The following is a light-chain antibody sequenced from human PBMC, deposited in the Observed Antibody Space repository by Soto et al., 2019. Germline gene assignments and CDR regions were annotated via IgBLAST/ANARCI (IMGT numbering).Light chain of an antibody. Sequence: EIVLTQSPGTQSLSPGERATLSCRASQSVSSNSLAWYQRKPGQAPRLLIYRASTRATGVSGRFSGSGSGTDFTLTISRLEPEDFAVYYCQQYHSSPWTFGLGTNVDIK. CDR2: RAS. CDR1: QSVSSNS. J-gene: IGKJ1*01. V-gene: IGKV3-20*01. CDR3: QQYHSSPWT.